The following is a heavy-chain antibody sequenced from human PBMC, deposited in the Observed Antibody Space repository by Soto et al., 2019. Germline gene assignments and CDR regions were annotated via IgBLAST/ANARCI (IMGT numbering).Heavy chain of an antibody. J-gene: IGHJ5*02. CDR1: GGTFSRDA. CDR2: IIPMFGTA. Sequence: QVQLVQSGAEVKNPGSSVKVSCKASGGTFSRDAISWVRQAPGQGLEWMGGIIPMFGTAKYVQKFQGRLTITADESTTIAYMELRSLRSDDTAVYYCARGVVVVAASQLGWFDPWGQGTLVTVSS. D-gene: IGHD2-15*01. V-gene: IGHV1-69*01. CDR3: ARGVVVVAASQLGWFDP.